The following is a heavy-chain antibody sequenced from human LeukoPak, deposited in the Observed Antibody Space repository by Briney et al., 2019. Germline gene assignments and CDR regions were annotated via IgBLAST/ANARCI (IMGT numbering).Heavy chain of an antibody. J-gene: IGHJ4*02. V-gene: IGHV7-4-1*02. CDR3: ARHDNDDDFDY. CDR1: GYTFTRYA. CDR2: INMYTANP. Sequence: ASVKVSCKASGYTFTRYAINWPRQAPGQGLEWMGWINMYTANPAYAQGFTERFVFSLDTSVTTAYLQISNLKTEDTAVYYCARHDNDDDFDYWGQGTLVTVSS. D-gene: IGHD3-16*01.